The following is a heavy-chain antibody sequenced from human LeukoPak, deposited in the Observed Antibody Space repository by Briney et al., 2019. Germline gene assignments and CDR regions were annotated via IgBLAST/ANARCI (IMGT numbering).Heavy chain of an antibody. J-gene: IGHJ5*02. D-gene: IGHD3-3*01. CDR3: ARDKGITIFGVVPWFDP. CDR1: GYTFTSYG. V-gene: IGHV1-18*01. CDR2: ISAYNGNT. Sequence: ASVKVSCKASGYTFTSYGISWVRQAPGQGLEWMGWISAYNGNTNYAQKFQGRVTMTTDTTTNTAYMELSSLRSEDTAVYYCARDKGITIFGVVPWFDPWGQGTLVTVSS.